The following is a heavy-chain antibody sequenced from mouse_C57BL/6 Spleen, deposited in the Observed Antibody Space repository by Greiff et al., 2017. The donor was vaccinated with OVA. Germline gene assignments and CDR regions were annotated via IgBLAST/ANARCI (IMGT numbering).Heavy chain of an antibody. V-gene: IGHV1-55*01. CDR3: ARLGTAQVFYYAMDY. CDR2: IYPGSGST. D-gene: IGHD3-2*02. J-gene: IGHJ4*01. Sequence: QVQLQQPGAELVKPGASVKMSCKASGYTFTSYWITWVKQRPGQGLEWIGDIYPGSGSTNYNEKFKSKATLTVDTSSSTAYMQLSSLTSEDSAVYYCARLGTAQVFYYAMDYWGQGTSVTVSS. CDR1: GYTFTSYW.